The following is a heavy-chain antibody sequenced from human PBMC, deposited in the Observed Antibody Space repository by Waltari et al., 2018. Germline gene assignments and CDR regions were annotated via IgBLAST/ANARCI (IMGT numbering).Heavy chain of an antibody. Sequence: QVQLQQWGAGLLKPSETLSLTCAVYGGSFSGYYWSWIRQPPGKGLEWIGEINHSVSTNYNPSLKSRVTISVDTSKNQFSLKLSSVTAADTAVYYCASRSSMVRGVGNWFDPWGQGTLVTVSS. D-gene: IGHD3-10*01. CDR2: INHSVST. CDR3: ASRSSMVRGVGNWFDP. CDR1: GGSFSGYY. J-gene: IGHJ5*02. V-gene: IGHV4-34*01.